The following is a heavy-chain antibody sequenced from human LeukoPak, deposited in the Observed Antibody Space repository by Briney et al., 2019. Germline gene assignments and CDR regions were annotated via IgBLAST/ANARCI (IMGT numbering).Heavy chain of an antibody. CDR2: INHSGST. D-gene: IGHD2-2*01. CDR3: AREEYCSSTSCQNAFDI. Sequence: PSETLSLTCAVYGGSFSGYYWSWIRQPPGKGLEWIGEINHSGSTNYNPSLKSRVTISVDTSRNQFSLKLSSVTAADTAVYYCAREEYCSSTSCQNAFDIWGQGTMVTVSS. V-gene: IGHV4-34*01. J-gene: IGHJ3*02. CDR1: GGSFSGYY.